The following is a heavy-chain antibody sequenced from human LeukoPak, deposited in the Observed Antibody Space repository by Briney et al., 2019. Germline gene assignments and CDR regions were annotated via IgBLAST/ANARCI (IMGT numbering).Heavy chain of an antibody. D-gene: IGHD3-16*01. Sequence: GASVKVSFTASGYTFTVYSINWLRQAPGQGLEWMGWITTSTGKPTYAQGFTGRFVFSLDTSVSTTYLHINSLKAEDTAVYYCARDASMINFDYWGQGSLVTVSS. CDR3: ARDASMINFDY. CDR2: ITTSTGKP. J-gene: IGHJ4*02. CDR1: GYTFTVYS. V-gene: IGHV7-4-1*02.